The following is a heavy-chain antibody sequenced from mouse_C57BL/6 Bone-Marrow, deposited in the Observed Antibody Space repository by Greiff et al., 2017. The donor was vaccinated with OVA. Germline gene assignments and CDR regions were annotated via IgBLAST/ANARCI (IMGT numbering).Heavy chain of an antibody. J-gene: IGHJ2*01. CDR2: INPSSGYT. V-gene: IGHV1-4*01. D-gene: IGHD2-1*01. CDR1: GYTFTSYT. Sequence: QVQLQQSGAELARPGASVKMSCKASGYTFTSYTMHWVKQRPGQGLEWIGYINPSSGYTKSNQKFKDKATLTADKSSSTAYMQLSSLTSEDSAVYYCARMRIYYGDFDYWGQGTTRTVSS. CDR3: ARMRIYYGDFDY.